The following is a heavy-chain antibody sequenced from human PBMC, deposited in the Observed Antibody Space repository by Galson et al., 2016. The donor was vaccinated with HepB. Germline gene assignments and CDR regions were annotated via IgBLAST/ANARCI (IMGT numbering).Heavy chain of an antibody. CDR2: IYYRGTT. CDR3: ARDYLSHGYSDYYGIDV. CDR1: GGSVSNGTYY. V-gene: IGHV4-61*01. D-gene: IGHD5-18*01. J-gene: IGHJ6*02. Sequence: VSGGSVSNGTYYWSWIRQPPGKGLEWIGYIYYRGTTNYNPSLKTRVTMSVDTSKNQFSLKLRSVTAADTAVYYCARDYLSHGYSDYYGIDVWGQGTTVTVSS.